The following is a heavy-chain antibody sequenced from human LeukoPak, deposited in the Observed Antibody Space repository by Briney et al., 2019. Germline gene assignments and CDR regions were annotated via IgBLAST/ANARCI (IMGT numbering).Heavy chain of an antibody. V-gene: IGHV5-51*01. Sequence: GESLKISCKGSGYSFTSYWIGWVRQMPGKGLEWMGIIYPGDSDTRYSPSFQGQVTISADKSIRTAYLQWSSLKASDTAMYYCARPGATSYDILTGYTLDAFDIWGQGTMVTVSS. CDR2: IYPGDSDT. J-gene: IGHJ3*02. CDR1: GYSFTSYW. D-gene: IGHD3-9*01. CDR3: ARPGATSYDILTGYTLDAFDI.